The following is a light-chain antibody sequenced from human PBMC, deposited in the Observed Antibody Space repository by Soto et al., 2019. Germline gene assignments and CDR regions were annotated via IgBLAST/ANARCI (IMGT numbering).Light chain of an antibody. CDR2: GAS. V-gene: IGKV3-15*01. J-gene: IGKJ1*01. CDR3: QQYNDWPWT. CDR1: ESVSNN. Sequence: EIVMTQSPATLSVSPGERATLSCRASESVSNNLAWYQRKPGQAPRLLIYGASTRATGIPARFSGSGSGTEFTLTVSSLQSEDFAVYHCQQYNDWPWTVGQGTKVEIK.